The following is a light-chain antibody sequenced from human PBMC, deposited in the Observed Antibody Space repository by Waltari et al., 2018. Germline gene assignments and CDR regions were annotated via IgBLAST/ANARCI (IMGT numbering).Light chain of an antibody. CDR3: CSYAGSNSWV. CDR2: EVY. J-gene: IGLJ3*02. Sequence: QSALIQSASVSGSPGQSITISCTGTSSNIGSYTLVSGYQQYPGKAPKVMIYEVYKRPSGVSNRFSGSKSGNTASLTISGLQAEDETDYYCCSYAGSNSWVFGGGTKVTVL. CDR1: SSNIGSYTL. V-gene: IGLV2-23*02.